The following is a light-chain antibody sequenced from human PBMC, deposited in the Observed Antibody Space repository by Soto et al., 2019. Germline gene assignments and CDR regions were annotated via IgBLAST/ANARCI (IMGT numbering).Light chain of an antibody. CDR2: DAS. J-gene: IGKJ1*01. CDR1: QGVSSY. CDR3: HQYGSSPPWT. V-gene: IGKV3-11*01. Sequence: EIVLRQSPATLSLSPGERATLPCRASQGVSSYLAWYQQKPGQAPRLLIYDASNRATGIPARFSGSGSGTDFTLTISRLEPEDFAVYYCHQYGSSPPWTFGQGTKVDI.